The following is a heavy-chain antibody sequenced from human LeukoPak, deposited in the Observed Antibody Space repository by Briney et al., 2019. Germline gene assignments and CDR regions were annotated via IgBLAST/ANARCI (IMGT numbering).Heavy chain of an antibody. J-gene: IGHJ3*02. CDR2: ISSSGSTI. D-gene: IGHD6-19*01. CDR1: GFTFSSYE. Sequence: PGGSLRLSCAASGFTFSSYEMNWVRQAPGKGLEWVSYISSSGSTIYYADSVKGRFTISRDNSKNTLYLQMNSLRAEDTAVYYCAIGRLTSGWRRDDAFDIWGQGTMVTISS. V-gene: IGHV3-48*03. CDR3: AIGRLTSGWRRDDAFDI.